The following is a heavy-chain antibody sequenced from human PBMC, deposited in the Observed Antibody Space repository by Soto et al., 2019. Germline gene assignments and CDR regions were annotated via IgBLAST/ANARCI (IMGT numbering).Heavy chain of an antibody. J-gene: IGHJ4*02. V-gene: IGHV1-46*03. Sequence: QVQLVQSGAEVKKPGAAVRVSSKASGDTFTTYYLHWGRQAPGQGLEWMGMIHPSGGGATYAQKFLGRLTLTRDTSTSTVFMELSSLRSDDTAVYYCARGGHITVVTASFDYWGQGTLVTVSP. CDR3: ARGGHITVVTASFDY. CDR2: IHPSGGGA. CDR1: GDTFTTYY. D-gene: IGHD2-21*02.